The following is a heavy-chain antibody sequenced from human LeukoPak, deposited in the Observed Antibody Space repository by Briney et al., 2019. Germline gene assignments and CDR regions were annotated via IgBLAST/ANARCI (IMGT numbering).Heavy chain of an antibody. D-gene: IGHD6-13*01. Sequence: GGSLRLSCAASGFTFSSYWMHWVRQAPGKGLVWVSRINTDGSSTSYADSVKGRFTISRDNSKNTLYLQMNSLRAEDTAVYYCARDSVPGSSWYLSGYWGQGTLVTVSS. CDR1: GFTFSSYW. CDR3: ARDSVPGSSWYLSGY. CDR2: INTDGSST. J-gene: IGHJ4*02. V-gene: IGHV3-74*01.